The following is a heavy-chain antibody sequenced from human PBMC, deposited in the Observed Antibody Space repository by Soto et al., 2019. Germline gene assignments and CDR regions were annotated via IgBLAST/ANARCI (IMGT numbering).Heavy chain of an antibody. CDR1: GGSISSGDYY. D-gene: IGHD3-10*01. CDR2: IYYSGST. CDR3: ARVGGFGATTIDY. J-gene: IGHJ4*02. V-gene: IGHV4-30-4*01. Sequence: QVQLQESGPGLVKPSQTLSLTCTVSGGSISSGDYYWSWIRQPPGKGLEWIGYIYYSGSTYYNPSRRSRVTISVDTSRNQFSLKLGSVTAADTAVYYCARVGGFGATTIDYWGQGTLVTVSS.